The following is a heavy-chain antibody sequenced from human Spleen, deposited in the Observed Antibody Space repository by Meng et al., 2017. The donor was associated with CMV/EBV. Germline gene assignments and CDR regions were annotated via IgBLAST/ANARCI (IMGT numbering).Heavy chain of an antibody. J-gene: IGHJ4*02. CDR2: IFDSGVNT. CDR3: AKDLALGYCNGGSCYSAY. V-gene: IGHV3-23*01. D-gene: IGHD2-15*01. CDR1: GFTFTNYA. Sequence: GGSLRLSCATSGFTFTNYAMSWVRQAPGKELEWVSAIFDSGVNTYYADSVKGRFTISRDDSQNTVYLQMNSLRAEDTAVYYCAKDLALGYCNGGSCYSAYWGQGTLVTVSS.